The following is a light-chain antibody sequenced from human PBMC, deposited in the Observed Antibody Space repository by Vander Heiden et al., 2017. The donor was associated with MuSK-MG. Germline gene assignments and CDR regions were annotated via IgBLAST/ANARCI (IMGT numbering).Light chain of an antibody. CDR1: QNFLYSYDKKTY. CDR2: RAS. Sequence: DIVMTQSPNSRGVSLGEIASYNCKSSQNFLYSYDKKTYLASYQQKPGQPPKLLIFRASTRQSGVPDRFSGSGSGTDFTLTISSLRAEDVAVYYCQQYESNPQTFSQGTKLEVK. CDR3: QQYESNPQT. J-gene: IGKJ1*01. V-gene: IGKV4-1*01.